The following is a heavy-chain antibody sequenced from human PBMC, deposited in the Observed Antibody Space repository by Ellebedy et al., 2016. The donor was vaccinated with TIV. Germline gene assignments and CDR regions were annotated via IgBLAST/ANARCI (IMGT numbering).Heavy chain of an antibody. CDR3: AKDRRYSSSYYVYYYYYYMDV. CDR1: GFTFSSYA. V-gene: IGHV3-30-3*01. J-gene: IGHJ6*03. Sequence: GESLKISXAASGFTFSSYAMSWVRQAPGKGLEWVAVISYDGSNKYYADSVKGRFTISRDNSKNTLYLQMNSLRAEDTAVYYCAKDRRYSSSYYVYYYYYYMDVWGKGTTVTVSS. D-gene: IGHD6-6*01. CDR2: ISYDGSNK.